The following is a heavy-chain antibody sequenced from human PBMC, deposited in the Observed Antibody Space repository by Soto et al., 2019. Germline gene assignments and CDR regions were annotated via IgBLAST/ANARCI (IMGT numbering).Heavy chain of an antibody. CDR2: IHNSGST. D-gene: IGHD1-26*01. J-gene: IGHJ4*02. CDR1: GASTSNYY. V-gene: IGHV4-59*08. CDR3: ARLLLPTDTVDY. Sequence: QVQLQESGPGLVKPSETLSRTCTVSGASTSNYYWSWIRQPPGKGLEYIGYIHNSGSTNSNPSLKSRVTISVDTSRNQFSLKLSSVTAADTAVYYCARLLLPTDTVDYWGQGTLVTVSS.